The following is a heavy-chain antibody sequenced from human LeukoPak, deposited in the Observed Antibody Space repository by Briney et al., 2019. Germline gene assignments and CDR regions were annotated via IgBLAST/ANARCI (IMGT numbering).Heavy chain of an antibody. CDR2: ISAYNGNT. V-gene: IGHV1-18*01. CDR3: ARASGSLTSLALTGSDY. D-gene: IGHD1-26*01. J-gene: IGHJ4*02. CDR1: GYTFTSYG. Sequence: GASVKVSCKASGYTFTSYGISWVRQAPGQGLEWMGWISAYNGNTNYAQKLQGRVTMTTDTSTSTAYMELRSLRSDDTAVYYCARASGSLTSLALTGSDYWGQGTLVTVSS.